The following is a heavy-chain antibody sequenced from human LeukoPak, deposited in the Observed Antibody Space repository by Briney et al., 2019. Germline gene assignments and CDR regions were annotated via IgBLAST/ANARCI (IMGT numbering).Heavy chain of an antibody. Sequence: SETLSLTCTVSGGSITDYYWSWIRHSSGKGLEWIGYMYYSGSAYYSPSLKTRVTISVDTSKNQFSLKLTSVTAADTAVYYCAYREIRGYSGYDSGDYWGQGTLVTVSS. J-gene: IGHJ4*02. CDR2: MYYSGSA. V-gene: IGHV4-59*08. CDR3: AYREIRGYSGYDSGDY. D-gene: IGHD5-12*01. CDR1: GGSITDYY.